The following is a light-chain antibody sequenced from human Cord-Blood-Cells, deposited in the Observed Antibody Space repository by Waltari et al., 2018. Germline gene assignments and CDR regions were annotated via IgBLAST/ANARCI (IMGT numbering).Light chain of an antibody. CDR1: KLGDKY. V-gene: IGLV3-1*01. CDR3: QAWDSSAYV. J-gene: IGLJ1*01. CDR2: QDS. Sequence: SYELTQPPSVSVSPGQTASITCSGAKLGDKYACWYQQKPGQSPVLVIYQDSKRPSGIPERFSGSNSGNTATLTISGTQAMDEADYYCQAWDSSAYVVGTGTKVTVL.